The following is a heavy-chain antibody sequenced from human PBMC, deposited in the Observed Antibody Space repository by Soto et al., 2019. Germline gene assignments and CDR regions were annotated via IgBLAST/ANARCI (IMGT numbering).Heavy chain of an antibody. CDR3: AREWGEGYSYGQGMDV. V-gene: IGHV3-7*03. J-gene: IGHJ6*02. CDR2: IKQDGSEK. D-gene: IGHD5-18*01. CDR1: GFTFSNYW. Sequence: PGGSLRLSCAASGFTFSNYWMSWVRQAPGKGLEWVANIKQDGSEKYYVDSVKGRFTISRDNAKNSLYLQMNSLRAEDTAVYYCAREWGEGYSYGQGMDVWGQGTTVTVSS.